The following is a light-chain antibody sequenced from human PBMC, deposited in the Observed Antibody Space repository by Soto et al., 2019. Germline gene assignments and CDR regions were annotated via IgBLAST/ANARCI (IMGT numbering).Light chain of an antibody. J-gene: IGLJ3*02. CDR3: CSYAGSYTWV. Sequence: QSALTQPRSVSGSPGQSVTISCTGTSSDVGDYNYVSWYQQHPGKAPKLLIYAVNMRPSGVPDRFSGSKSGNTASLTISGRQAEDEADYSCCSYAGSYTWVFGGGTKVTVL. CDR2: AVN. CDR1: SSDVGDYNY. V-gene: IGLV2-11*01.